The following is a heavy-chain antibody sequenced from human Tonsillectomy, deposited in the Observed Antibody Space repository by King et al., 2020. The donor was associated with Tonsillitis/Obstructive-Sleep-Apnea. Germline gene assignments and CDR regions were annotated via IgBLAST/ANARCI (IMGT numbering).Heavy chain of an antibody. J-gene: IGHJ6*03. CDR2: IYWDDDK. V-gene: IGHV2-5*02. Sequence: VTLKESGPTLVKPTQTLTLTCTFSGFSLSTSGVGVGWVRQPPGKALEWLALIYWDDDKRYSPSLKSRLTINKDTSKNQVVLTMTNMDPVDTTTYYCAHTPKSIYDFWSGYDYYYYYMDVWGKGTTVTVSS. D-gene: IGHD3-3*01. CDR3: AHTPKSIYDFWSGYDYYYYYMDV. CDR1: GFSLSTSGVG.